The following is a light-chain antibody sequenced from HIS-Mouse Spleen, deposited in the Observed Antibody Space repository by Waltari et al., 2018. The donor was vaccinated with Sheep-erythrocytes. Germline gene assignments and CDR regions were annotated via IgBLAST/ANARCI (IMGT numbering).Light chain of an antibody. CDR2: AAS. Sequence: DIQLTQSPSFLSASVGDRVTITCRASQGISSYLAWYQQKPGKAPKLLIYAASSLQSGVPSRFSGSGSGTDFTLTISSLQPEDFATYYCQQANSFTFGGGTKVEIK. CDR3: QQANSFT. V-gene: IGKV1-9*01. J-gene: IGKJ4*01. CDR1: QGISSY.